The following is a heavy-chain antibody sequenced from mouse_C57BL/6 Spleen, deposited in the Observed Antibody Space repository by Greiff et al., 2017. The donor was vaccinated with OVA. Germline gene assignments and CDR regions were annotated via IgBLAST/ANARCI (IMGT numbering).Heavy chain of an antibody. CDR2: IWSGGST. Sequence: VKVEESGPGLVQPSQSLSITCTVSGFSLTSYGVHWVRQSPGKGLEWLGVIWSGGSTDYNAAFISRLSISKDNSKSQVFFKMNSLQADDTAIYYCARYGYDEYYFDYWGQGTTLTVSS. CDR1: GFSLTSYG. J-gene: IGHJ2*01. CDR3: ARYGYDEYYFDY. V-gene: IGHV2-2*01. D-gene: IGHD2-2*01.